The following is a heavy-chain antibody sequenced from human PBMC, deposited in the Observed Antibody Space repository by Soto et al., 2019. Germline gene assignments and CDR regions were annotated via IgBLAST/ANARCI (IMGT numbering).Heavy chain of an antibody. CDR3: ASVPRCRDGYICDY. CDR1: GFTFSSYA. J-gene: IGHJ4*02. D-gene: IGHD5-12*01. V-gene: IGHV3-30-3*01. CDR2: ISYDGSNK. Sequence: PGGSLRLSCAASGFTFSSYAMHWVRQAPGKGLEWVAVISYDGSNKYYADSVKGRFTISRDNSKNTLYLQMNSLRAEDTAVYYWASVPRCRDGYICDYWGRETLVPVSS.